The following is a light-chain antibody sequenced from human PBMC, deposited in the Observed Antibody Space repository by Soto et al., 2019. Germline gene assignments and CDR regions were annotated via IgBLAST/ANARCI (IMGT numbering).Light chain of an antibody. V-gene: IGKV3-20*01. Sequence: EMVLTQSPGTLSLSPGERATLSCRASQSVSSNYLAWYQQKPGQAPRLLIYHASSRATGIPDRFSGGGSGTDFTLSISRLEPGDFAVYYCQHYGNSIVTFGGGTKVEIK. CDR1: QSVSSNY. CDR3: QHYGNSIVT. J-gene: IGKJ4*01. CDR2: HAS.